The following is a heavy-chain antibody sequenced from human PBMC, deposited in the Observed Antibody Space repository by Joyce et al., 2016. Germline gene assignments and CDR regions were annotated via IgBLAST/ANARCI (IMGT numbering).Heavy chain of an antibody. CDR2: ISSNGGST. J-gene: IGHJ4*02. V-gene: IGHV3-64D*06. Sequence: EVQLVESGGGLVQPGGSLRLSCSASGFTFSSYAMHWVRQAPGKGLEYVSAISSNGGSTYYADSVKGRFTISRDNSKNTLYLQMSSLRAEDTAVYYCVKDLLYSSSSWGVFDYWGQGTLVTVSS. CDR3: VKDLLYSSSSWGVFDY. D-gene: IGHD6-6*01. CDR1: GFTFSSYA.